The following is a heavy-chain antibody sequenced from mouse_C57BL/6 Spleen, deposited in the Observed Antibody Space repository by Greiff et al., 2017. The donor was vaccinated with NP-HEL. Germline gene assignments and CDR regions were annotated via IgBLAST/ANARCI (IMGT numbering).Heavy chain of an antibody. CDR1: GFTFSSYG. V-gene: IGHV5-6*01. D-gene: IGHD2-3*01. CDR3: ARHEDGYYVRVYFDY. CDR2: ISSGGSYT. J-gene: IGHJ2*01. Sequence: EVKVVESGGDLVKPGGSLKLSCAASGFTFSSYGMSWVRQTPDKRLEWVATISSGGSYTYYPDSVKGRFTISRDNAKNTLYLQMSSLKSEDTAMYYCARHEDGYYVRVYFDYWGQGTTLTVSS.